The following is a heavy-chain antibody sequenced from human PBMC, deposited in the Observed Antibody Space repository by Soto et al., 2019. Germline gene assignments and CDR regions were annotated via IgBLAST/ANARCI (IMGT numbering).Heavy chain of an antibody. CDR2: IYYSGRT. CDR1: GESISSSSYY. CDR3: ARQRTTVVTQAYFDH. J-gene: IGHJ4*02. V-gene: IGHV4-39*01. D-gene: IGHD2-21*02. Sequence: SESLSLTCIVSGESISSSSYYWGWIRQPPGKGLEWIGSIYYSGRTYYNPSFKSRVTISIDTSKNQFSLKLSSVTATDTAVYYCARQRTTVVTQAYFDHWGQGALVTVSS.